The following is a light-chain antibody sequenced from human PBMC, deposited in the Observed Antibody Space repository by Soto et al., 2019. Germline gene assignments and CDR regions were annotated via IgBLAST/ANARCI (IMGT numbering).Light chain of an antibody. V-gene: IGKV3-15*01. CDR3: QHYSNWPPT. CDR1: ESVHRN. Sequence: EMVMTQSPATLSVSPGERVTLSCRASESVHRNLAWYQQKPGQGPSLLIYYASTRVTGVPDRFSGSGSGTEFTLNISSLQSEDFGVYYCQHYSNWPPTFGPGTKLEIK. J-gene: IGKJ3*01. CDR2: YAS.